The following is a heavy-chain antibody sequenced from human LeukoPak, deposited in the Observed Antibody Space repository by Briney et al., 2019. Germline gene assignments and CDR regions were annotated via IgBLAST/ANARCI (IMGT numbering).Heavy chain of an antibody. CDR2: IYYSGST. Sequence: SETLSLTCTVSGGSISSSSYYWGWIRQPPGKGLEWIGTIYYSGSTYYNPSLKSRVTISVDTSKNQFSLKLSSVTAADTAVYYCARGQYSGSCFDNWGQGSLVTVSS. J-gene: IGHJ4*02. CDR1: GGSISSSSYY. V-gene: IGHV4-39*01. CDR3: ARGQYSGSCFDN. D-gene: IGHD1-26*01.